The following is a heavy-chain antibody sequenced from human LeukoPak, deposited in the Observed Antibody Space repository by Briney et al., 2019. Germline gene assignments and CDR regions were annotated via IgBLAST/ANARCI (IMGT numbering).Heavy chain of an antibody. Sequence: PSETLSLTCSVSGDSIRSHYWSWIRQPPGKRPEWIGHVFFTGSTTYNPTLEGRVTISIDTSGSQFSLKLTSVTAADTAVYYCARVEWELLGAHLWGQGILLSVSS. D-gene: IGHD1-26*01. CDR3: ARVEWELLGAHL. CDR2: VFFTGST. CDR1: GDSIRSHY. V-gene: IGHV4-59*11. J-gene: IGHJ4*02.